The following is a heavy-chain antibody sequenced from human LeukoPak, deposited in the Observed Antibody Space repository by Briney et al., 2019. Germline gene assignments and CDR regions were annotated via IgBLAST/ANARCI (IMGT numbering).Heavy chain of an antibody. D-gene: IGHD3-22*01. J-gene: IGHJ4*02. CDR1: GFTFSNYA. V-gene: IGHV3-23*01. CDR2: ISDSGRST. Sequence: GGSLRLSCAVSGFTFSNYAMSWVRQAPGKGLEWVSSISDSGRSTYYADSVKGRFTISKDNSRNTLYLQITTLRADDTAVYYCAKDPNRYYYDSSGYFDFWGQGALVTVSS. CDR3: AKDPNRYYYDSSGYFDF.